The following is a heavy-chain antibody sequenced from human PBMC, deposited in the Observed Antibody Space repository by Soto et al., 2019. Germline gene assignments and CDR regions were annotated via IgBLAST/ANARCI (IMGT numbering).Heavy chain of an antibody. Sequence: EVQLAESGGGLAQPGGSLRLSCAASVFTLSGYAMDWVRQAPGKGLEYVSGISSNGVGTYYANSVQGRFTISRDNSKNTVYLQMGSLRPEDMAVYYCARRARPDFYYMAVWGKGTTVTVSS. V-gene: IGHV3-64*01. J-gene: IGHJ6*03. CDR2: ISSNGVGT. CDR3: ARRARPDFYYMAV. CDR1: VFTLSGYA. D-gene: IGHD6-6*01.